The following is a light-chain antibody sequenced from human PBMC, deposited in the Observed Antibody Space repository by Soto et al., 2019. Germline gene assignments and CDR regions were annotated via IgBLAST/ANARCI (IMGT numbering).Light chain of an antibody. V-gene: IGKV1-13*02. CDR1: RYIRTA. CDR3: QQFKTHPRT. Sequence: NKITITCRPSRYIRTALSWYQHRPGKPPKLLIYEESTLHSGVPSRFSGRKSGTQFTLTIDSLQPEDFATYYCQQFKTHPRTFGEGSK. J-gene: IGKJ2*01. CDR2: EES.